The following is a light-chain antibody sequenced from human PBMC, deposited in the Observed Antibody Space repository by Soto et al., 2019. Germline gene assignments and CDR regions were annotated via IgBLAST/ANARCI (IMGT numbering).Light chain of an antibody. V-gene: IGKV3-11*01. CDR3: QQRSNWPPWT. J-gene: IGKJ1*01. Sequence: EIVLTQSPATLSLSPGERPTLSCRASQSVSSYLAWYQQKPGQAPRLIIYDAYNRATGIPARFSGSGSGTDFTLTISRLEPEDLAVYYCQQRSNWPPWTVGQGKKGDIK. CDR1: QSVSSY. CDR2: DAY.